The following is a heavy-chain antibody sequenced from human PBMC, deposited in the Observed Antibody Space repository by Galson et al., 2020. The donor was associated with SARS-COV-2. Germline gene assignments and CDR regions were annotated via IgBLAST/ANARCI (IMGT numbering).Heavy chain of an antibody. CDR3: ARAKRITIFGVVNWLDP. D-gene: IGHD3-3*01. CDR1: GGSISSGDYY. J-gene: IGHJ5*02. V-gene: IGHV4-30-4*01. Sequence: ETSETLSLTCTVSGGSISSGDYYWSWIRQPPGKGLEWIGSIYYSGSTYYNLSRKSRVTISVDTSKNQYSLKLSSVTAADTAVYYCARAKRITIFGVVNWLDPWGQGTLVTVSS. CDR2: IYYSGST.